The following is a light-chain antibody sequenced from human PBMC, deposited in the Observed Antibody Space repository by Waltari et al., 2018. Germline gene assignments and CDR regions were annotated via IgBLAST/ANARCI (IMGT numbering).Light chain of an antibody. V-gene: IGKV4-1*01. CDR2: WAS. CDR1: QSVLYSSNNKNY. J-gene: IGKJ4*01. CDR3: QQSYSTPLT. Sequence: DIVMTQSPDSLAVSLGERATINCKSSQSVLYSSNNKNYLAWYQQKPGQPPKLLIYWASTRASGVPHRFSGSGSGTDFTLTISSLQAEDVAVYYCQQSYSTPLTFGGGTKVEIK.